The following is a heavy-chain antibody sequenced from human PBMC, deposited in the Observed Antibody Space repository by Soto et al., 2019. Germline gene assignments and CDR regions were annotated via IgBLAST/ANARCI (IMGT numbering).Heavy chain of an antibody. V-gene: IGHV1-69*02. CDR2: IIPILGIA. Sequence: QVQLVQSGAEVKKPGSSVKVSCKASGGTFSSYTISWVRQAPGQGLEWMGRIIPILGIANYAQKVQGRVTITADKSTSTAYMELSSLRSEDTAVYYCARGRIAVAGGDYWGQGTLVTVSS. CDR3: ARGRIAVAGGDY. J-gene: IGHJ4*02. CDR1: GGTFSSYT. D-gene: IGHD6-19*01.